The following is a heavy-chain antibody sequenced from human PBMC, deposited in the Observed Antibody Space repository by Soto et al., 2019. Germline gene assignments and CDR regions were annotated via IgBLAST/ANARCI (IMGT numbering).Heavy chain of an antibody. CDR2: IWYDGSNE. J-gene: IGHJ4*02. CDR3: ARDSVTYSGYDIDF. CDR1: GFTFSSYA. Sequence: QVQLVDSGGGVVQPERSLRLSCSASGFTFSSYAMHWVRQPPGKGLEWVAVIWYDGSNENYADSVKGRFTIYRDNSKNTLYLQMKILRVEDTAVYYCARDSVTYSGYDIDFWGQGTLVTVSP. V-gene: IGHV3-33*01. D-gene: IGHD5-12*01.